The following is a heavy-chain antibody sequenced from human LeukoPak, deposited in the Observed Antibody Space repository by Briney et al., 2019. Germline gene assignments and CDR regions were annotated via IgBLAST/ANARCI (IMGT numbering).Heavy chain of an antibody. J-gene: IGHJ4*02. CDR3: ARELRYSYGYRFDY. CDR1: GGSISSYY. Sequence: SETLSLTCTVSGGSISSYYWSWIRQPAGKGLEWIGRIYTSGSTNYNPSLKSQVTMSVDTSKNQFSLKLSSVTAADTAVYYCARELRYSYGYRFDYWGQGTLVTVSS. CDR2: IYTSGST. D-gene: IGHD5-18*01. V-gene: IGHV4-4*07.